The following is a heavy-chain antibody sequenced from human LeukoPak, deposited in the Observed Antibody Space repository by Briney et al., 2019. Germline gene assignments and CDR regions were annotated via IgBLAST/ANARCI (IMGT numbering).Heavy chain of an antibody. Sequence: GGSLRLSCAASGFTFSSHGINWVRQAPGKGLEWVSSISSSSSYIYYADSVKGRFTISRDNAKNSLYLQMNSLRAEDTAVYYCARERIAVAGTTFDYWGQGTLVTVSS. CDR2: ISSSSSYI. J-gene: IGHJ4*02. V-gene: IGHV3-21*01. CDR1: GFTFSSHG. D-gene: IGHD6-19*01. CDR3: ARERIAVAGTTFDY.